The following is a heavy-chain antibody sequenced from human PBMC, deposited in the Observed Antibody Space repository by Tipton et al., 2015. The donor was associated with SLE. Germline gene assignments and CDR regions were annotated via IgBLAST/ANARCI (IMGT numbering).Heavy chain of an antibody. CDR1: GDSISSGPYY. CDR3: ASGNNWNGPGEFDS. Sequence: TLSLTCTVSGDSISSGPYYWTWIRQPPGKGLEWIGYSFYSRSTYYNPSLQSRVTISTDTSKNQFSLRLSSVTAADTAVYYCASGNNWNGPGEFDSWGRGTQVSFSS. D-gene: IGHD1-20*01. V-gene: IGHV4-61*01. CDR2: SFYSRST. J-gene: IGHJ4*02.